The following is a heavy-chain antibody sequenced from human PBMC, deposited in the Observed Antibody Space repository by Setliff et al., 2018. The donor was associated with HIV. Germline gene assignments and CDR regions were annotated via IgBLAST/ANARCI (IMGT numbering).Heavy chain of an antibody. Sequence: PGESLKISCKGSGYDFTDYWIGWVRQMPGKGPEWMGIIYPGDSDTRYSPSFQGQVTISADKSISTAYLEWSSLKASDTAIYYCARRKSEDSGYGPRYYDFWGQGTLVTVSS. CDR3: ARRKSEDSGYGPRYYDF. CDR1: GYDFTDYW. V-gene: IGHV5-51*01. CDR2: IYPGDSDT. J-gene: IGHJ4*02. D-gene: IGHD3-22*01.